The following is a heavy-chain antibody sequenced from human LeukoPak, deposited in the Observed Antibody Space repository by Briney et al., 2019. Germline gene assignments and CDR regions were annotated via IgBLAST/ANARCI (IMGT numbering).Heavy chain of an antibody. CDR1: GGSISSYY. CDR3: AREISAAATFDY. Sequence: SESLSLTYTVSGGSISSYYWSWIRQPAGKGLEWIGRICTSGSTNYNPSLKSRVTMSVDTSKNQFSLKLSSVTAADTAVYYCAREISAAATFDYWGQGTLVTVSS. V-gene: IGHV4-4*07. CDR2: ICTSGST. J-gene: IGHJ4*02. D-gene: IGHD6-13*01.